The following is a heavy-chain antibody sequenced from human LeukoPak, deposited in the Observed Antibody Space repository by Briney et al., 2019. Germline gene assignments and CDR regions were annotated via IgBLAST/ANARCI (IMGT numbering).Heavy chain of an antibody. D-gene: IGHD2-2*01. Sequence: GGSLRLSCAASGFTVSGNYMSWVRQAPGKGLEWVSVIYSGGSAYYADSVKGRFTISRDNSKNTLYLQMNSLRAEDTAVYYCASKAMLEYYGLDVWGQGTTVTVSS. CDR3: ASKAMLEYYGLDV. V-gene: IGHV3-53*01. J-gene: IGHJ6*02. CDR2: IYSGGSA. CDR1: GFTVSGNY.